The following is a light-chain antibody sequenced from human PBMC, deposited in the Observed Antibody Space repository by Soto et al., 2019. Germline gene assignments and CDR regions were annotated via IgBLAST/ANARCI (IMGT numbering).Light chain of an antibody. CDR1: QSISSN. CDR3: QHYDNWPPL. V-gene: IGKV3-15*01. Sequence: EIVMTQSPATLSVSPGERATLSCRASQSISSNLAWYQQKPGQAPRLLIYGASSRASGLPARFSGSGSGTEFTLTISSLQSEDFAVYYCQHYDNWPPLFGQGTKLEIK. CDR2: GAS. J-gene: IGKJ2*01.